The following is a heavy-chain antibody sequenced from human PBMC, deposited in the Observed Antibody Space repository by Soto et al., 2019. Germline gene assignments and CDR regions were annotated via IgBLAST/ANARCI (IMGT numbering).Heavy chain of an antibody. Sequence: EVQLVESGGGWVQPGGSLKISCAASGFALSDSAVHWVRQAPGKGLEWVGRIKSRAENFATAFAASVSGRFTIFRDDSTNTASLQMTGLKTEDTAVYFCTRLSRSEVFWFDPWGQGTLVTVSS. CDR2: IKSRAENFAT. J-gene: IGHJ5*02. V-gene: IGHV3-73*02. CDR1: GFALSDSA. CDR3: TRLSRSEVFWFDP.